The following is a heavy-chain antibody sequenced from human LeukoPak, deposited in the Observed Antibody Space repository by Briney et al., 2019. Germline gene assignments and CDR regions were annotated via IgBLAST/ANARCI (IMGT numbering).Heavy chain of an antibody. D-gene: IGHD2-2*01. CDR2: IYHSGST. Sequence: SETLSLTCAVSGYSISSGYYWGWTRQPPGKGLEWIGSIYHSGSTYYNPSLKSRVTISVDTSKNQFSLKLSSVTAADTAVYYCARVVVVPAAPYFQHWGQGTLVTVSS. CDR1: GYSISSGYY. J-gene: IGHJ1*01. CDR3: ARVVVVPAAPYFQH. V-gene: IGHV4-38-2*01.